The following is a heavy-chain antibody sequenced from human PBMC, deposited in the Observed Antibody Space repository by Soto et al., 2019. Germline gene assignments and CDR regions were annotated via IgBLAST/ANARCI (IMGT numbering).Heavy chain of an antibody. CDR2: IYYSGNT. V-gene: IGHV4-59*01. Sequence: QVQLQESGPGLVKPSETLSLTCTVSGVSISSYYWSWIRQPPGKGLEWIGHIYYSGNTNYNPSLKSRVTISIDASKSQFSLELSSVTAADSAVYFCARGIGQQLPPLDWGQGTLVTVSS. CDR3: ARGIGQQLPPLD. J-gene: IGHJ4*02. D-gene: IGHD6-13*01. CDR1: GVSISSYY.